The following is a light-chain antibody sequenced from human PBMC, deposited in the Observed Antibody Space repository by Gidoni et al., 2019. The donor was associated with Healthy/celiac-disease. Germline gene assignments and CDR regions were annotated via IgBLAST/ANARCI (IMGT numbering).Light chain of an antibody. Sequence: QSVLTPPPSASGTPGQRVTISCSGSSSNIGSNTVNWYQQRPGTAPKLLIYRNNQRPSGVPDRFSGSKSGTSASLAISGLQSEDEADYYCAAWDDSLNGYVFGTGTKVTVL. CDR2: RNN. CDR3: AAWDDSLNGYV. J-gene: IGLJ1*01. CDR1: SSNIGSNT. V-gene: IGLV1-44*01.